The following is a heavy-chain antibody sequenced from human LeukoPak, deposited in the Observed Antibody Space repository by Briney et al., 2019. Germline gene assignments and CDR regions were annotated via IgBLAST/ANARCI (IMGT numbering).Heavy chain of an antibody. J-gene: IGHJ5*02. D-gene: IGHD2-2*01. CDR1: GFTFNSYW. CDR3: ATSSNAPGNH. CDR2: IKEVGSAQ. Sequence: GGSLRLSCAASGFTFNSYWMSWVRQAPGKGLEWVANIKEVGSAQYYVDSVKGRFTISRDNAKNSLNLQMNSLRAEDTAVYYCATSSNAPGNHWGQGTLVTVSS. V-gene: IGHV3-7*01.